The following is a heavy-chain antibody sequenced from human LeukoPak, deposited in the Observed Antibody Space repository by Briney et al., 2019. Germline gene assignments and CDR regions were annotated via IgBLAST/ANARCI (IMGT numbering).Heavy chain of an antibody. V-gene: IGHV4-59*01. Sequence: SETLSLTCTVSGGSISSYYWSWIRQPPGKGLEWIGYIYYSGSTNYNPPLKSRVTISVDTSKNQFSLKLSSVTAADTAVYYCARVSSDYGSGTYAFDIWGQGTMVTVSS. CDR1: GGSISSYY. CDR3: ARVSSDYGSGTYAFDI. J-gene: IGHJ3*02. CDR2: IYYSGST. D-gene: IGHD3-10*01.